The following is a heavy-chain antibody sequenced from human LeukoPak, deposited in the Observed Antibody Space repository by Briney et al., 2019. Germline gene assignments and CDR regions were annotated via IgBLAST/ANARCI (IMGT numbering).Heavy chain of an antibody. CDR2: ISSDGNDK. V-gene: IGHV3-30*03. CDR1: GVTFSSYG. J-gene: IGHJ4*02. CDR3: TTKVIRGNSGDDYDD. Sequence: GGSLRLSCAASGVTFSSYGMHWVRQAPGKGLEWVALISSDGNDKLYGDSVKDRFTISRDDSKSTLYLQMNSLRAEDTAVYYCTTKVIRGNSGDDYDDWGQGTLVTVSS. D-gene: IGHD5-12*01.